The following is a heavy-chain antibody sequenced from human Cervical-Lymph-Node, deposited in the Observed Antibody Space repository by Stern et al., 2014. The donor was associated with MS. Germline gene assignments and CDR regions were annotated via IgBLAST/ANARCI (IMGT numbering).Heavy chain of an antibody. CDR3: AKIRADDYGGNSD. V-gene: IGHV3-23*04. J-gene: IGHJ4*02. D-gene: IGHD4-23*01. Sequence: EVQLEESGGGSVQPGGSLRLSCAASGFTLSNSAMGWVRQAPGKGLEWVLGISGSGGRTYYADSVEGRFTISRDTSKNTLYLQMNSLRAEDTAVYYCAKIRADDYGGNSDWGQGTLVTVSS. CDR1: GFTLSNSA. CDR2: ISGSGGRT.